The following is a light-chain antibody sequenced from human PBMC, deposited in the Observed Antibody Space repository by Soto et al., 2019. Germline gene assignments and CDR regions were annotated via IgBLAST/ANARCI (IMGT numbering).Light chain of an antibody. J-gene: IGLJ2*01. V-gene: IGLV1-44*01. Sequence: QSVLTQPPSASGTPGQRVTISCSGSSSNIGSNTVNWYQQLPGTAPKLLIYSNNQRPSGVPDRFSGSKSGTSASLAISGLQAEVEADYYCAAWDNSLNGVVFGGGTKVTDL. CDR3: AAWDNSLNGVV. CDR1: SSNIGSNT. CDR2: SNN.